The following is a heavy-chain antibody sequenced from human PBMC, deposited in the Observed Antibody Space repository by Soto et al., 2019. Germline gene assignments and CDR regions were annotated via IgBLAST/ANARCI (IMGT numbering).Heavy chain of an antibody. J-gene: IGHJ5*02. D-gene: IGHD6-6*01. V-gene: IGHV1-8*01. CDR3: ARGSIAARPGGGWFDP. CDR1: GYTFTSYD. Sequence: ASVKVSCKASGYTFTSYDINWVRQATGQGLEWMGWMNPNSGNTGYAQKFQGRVTMTRNTSISTAYMELSSLRSEDTAVYYCARGSIAARPGGGWFDPWGQGTLVTVSS. CDR2: MNPNSGNT.